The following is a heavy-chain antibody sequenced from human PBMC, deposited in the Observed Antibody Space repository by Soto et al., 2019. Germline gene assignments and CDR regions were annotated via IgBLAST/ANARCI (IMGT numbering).Heavy chain of an antibody. V-gene: IGHV3-30-3*01. CDR2: VTSDGSNK. CDR3: GRITLKTSVDTFDF. D-gene: IGHD3-22*01. Sequence: VQLVESGGGVVQPGRSLRLSCAASGFTFSTYALHWVRQAPGKWLEWVATVTSDGSNKYHADSVEGRFTISRDDSKNTLYLQLNSLRAEDTAVYYCGRITLKTSVDTFDFWGQGTMVTVSS. CDR1: GFTFSTYA. J-gene: IGHJ3*01.